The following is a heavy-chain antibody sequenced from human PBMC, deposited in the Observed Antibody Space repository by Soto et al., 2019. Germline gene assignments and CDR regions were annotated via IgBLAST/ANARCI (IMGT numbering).Heavy chain of an antibody. CDR1: GFTFTSSA. CDR3: ARSVVATSYYYYYGMDV. V-gene: IGHV1-3*01. Sequence: ASVKVSCKASGFTFTSSAMHWVRQAPGQRLEWMGWINAGNGNTKYSQKFQGRVTITRDTSASTAYMELSSLRSEDTAVYYCARSVVATSYYYYYGMDVWGQGTMVTVSS. CDR2: INAGNGNT. J-gene: IGHJ6*02. D-gene: IGHD5-12*01.